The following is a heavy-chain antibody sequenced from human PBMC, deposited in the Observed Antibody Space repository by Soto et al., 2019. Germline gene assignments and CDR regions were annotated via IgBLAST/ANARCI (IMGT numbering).Heavy chain of an antibody. Sequence: EVTLVESGGGLVKPGGSLRLSCAASGFTFTRYSMNWLRQAPGKGLEWVSAISSTTNHIYYADSMKGRITVSRGNARKSVYVDMNSLSAEDTAVYFCSRECEDLTSNVDYRGQGTLVNVSS. J-gene: IGHJ4*02. CDR2: ISSTTNHI. CDR3: SRECEDLTSNVDY. D-gene: IGHD1-1*01. V-gene: IGHV3-21*01. CDR1: GFTFTRYS.